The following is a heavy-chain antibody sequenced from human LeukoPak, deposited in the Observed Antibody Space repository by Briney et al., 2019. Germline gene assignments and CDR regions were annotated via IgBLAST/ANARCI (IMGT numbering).Heavy chain of an antibody. J-gene: IGHJ4*02. Sequence: GGSLRLSCAASGFTFTSYAMSWVRLAPGKGLEWVSTITGSGVNTYYADSVKGRFTISRDISKNTLYLQMSSLRADDTAVYYCAKDPFATALYYFDYWGQGALVTVSS. V-gene: IGHV3-23*01. D-gene: IGHD1-1*01. CDR2: ITGSGVNT. CDR1: GFTFTSYA. CDR3: AKDPFATALYYFDY.